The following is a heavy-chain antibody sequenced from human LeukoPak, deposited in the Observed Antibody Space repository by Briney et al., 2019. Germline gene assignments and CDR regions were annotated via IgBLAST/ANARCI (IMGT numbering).Heavy chain of an antibody. CDR3: AKDRALWFGTAMDV. D-gene: IGHD3-10*01. CDR2: IFGSGGSP. V-gene: IGHV3-23*01. J-gene: IGHJ6*02. Sequence: GGSLRLSCAASGFTFNSYAMYWVRQAPGKGLEWISGIFGSGGSPHYADSVKGRFTISRDNSKNTLYLQMNSLRAEDTAVYYCAKDRALWFGTAMDVWGQGTTVTVSS. CDR1: GFTFNSYA.